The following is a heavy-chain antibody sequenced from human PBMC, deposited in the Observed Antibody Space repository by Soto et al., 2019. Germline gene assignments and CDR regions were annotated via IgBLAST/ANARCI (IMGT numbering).Heavy chain of an antibody. D-gene: IGHD6-13*01. Sequence: ASVKVSCKASGYTFTGYYMHWVRQAPGQGLEWMGWINPNSGGTNYAQKFQGWVTMTRDTSISTAYMELSRLRSDDTAVYYCVRGIAAAGTSYYYYYMDVWGKGTTVTVSS. V-gene: IGHV1-2*04. CDR3: VRGIAAAGTSYYYYYMDV. J-gene: IGHJ6*03. CDR2: INPNSGGT. CDR1: GYTFTGYY.